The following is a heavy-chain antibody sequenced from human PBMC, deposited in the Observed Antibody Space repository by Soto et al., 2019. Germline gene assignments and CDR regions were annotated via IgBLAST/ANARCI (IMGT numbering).Heavy chain of an antibody. CDR1: GGTFSSYA. CDR3: ARESRSSSWLDYYHYGMDV. D-gene: IGHD6-13*01. CDR2: IIPIFGTA. Sequence: GASVKVSCKASGGTFSSYAISWVRQAPGQGLEWMGGIIPIFGTANYAQKFQGRVTITADKSTSTAYMELSSLRSEDTAVYYCARESRSSSWLDYYHYGMDVWGQGTTVTVSS. J-gene: IGHJ6*02. V-gene: IGHV1-69*06.